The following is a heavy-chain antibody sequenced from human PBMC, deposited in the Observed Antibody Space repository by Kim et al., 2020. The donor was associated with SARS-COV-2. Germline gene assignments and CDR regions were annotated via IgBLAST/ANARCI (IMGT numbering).Heavy chain of an antibody. Sequence: GGSLRLSCAASEFTFRTYTMNWVRRAPGKRLEWISYITSSSSAIYYADSVKGRFTISRDNAKNSLYLQMNSLRDEDTAVYYCAKGRNHGFDIWGQGTMVTVSS. CDR2: ITSSSSAI. J-gene: IGHJ3*02. D-gene: IGHD1-1*01. V-gene: IGHV3-48*02. CDR3: AKGRNHGFDI. CDR1: EFTFRTYT.